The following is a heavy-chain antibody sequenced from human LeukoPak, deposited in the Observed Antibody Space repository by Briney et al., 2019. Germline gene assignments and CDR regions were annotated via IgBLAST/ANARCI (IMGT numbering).Heavy chain of an antibody. CDR3: ARVTTGEGGNADY. Sequence: GGSLRLSCAASGFTFSSYSMNWVRQAPGKGLEWVSYITSSSSTIYYADSVKGRFTISRDNAKNSLYLQMNSLRDEDTAVYYCARVTTGEGGNADYWGQGTLVTVSS. V-gene: IGHV3-48*02. J-gene: IGHJ4*02. CDR2: ITSSSSTI. CDR1: GFTFSSYS. D-gene: IGHD4-23*01.